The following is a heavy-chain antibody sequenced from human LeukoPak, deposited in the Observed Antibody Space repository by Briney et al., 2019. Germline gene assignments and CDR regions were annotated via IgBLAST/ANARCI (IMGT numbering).Heavy chain of an antibody. CDR2: ISGSGGST. Sequence: GGSLRLSCAASGFTFSSYAMSWVRQAPGKGLEWVSAISGSGGSTYYADSVKGRFTISRDNSKNTLDLQMNSLRAEDTAVYYCAKDHPPAVAGHRDIDYWGQGTLVTVSS. J-gene: IGHJ4*02. V-gene: IGHV3-23*01. CDR1: GFTFSSYA. CDR3: AKDHPPAVAGHRDIDY. D-gene: IGHD6-19*01.